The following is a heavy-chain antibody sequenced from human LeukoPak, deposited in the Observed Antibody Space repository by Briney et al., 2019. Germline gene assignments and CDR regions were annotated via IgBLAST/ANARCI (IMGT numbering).Heavy chain of an antibody. CDR1: GGSFSGYY. Sequence: PSETLSLTCAVYGGSFSGYYWSWIRQPPGKGLEWIGEINHSGSTNYNPSLKSRVTISVDTSKNQFSLKLSSVTAADTAVYYCARDVPIYCSSTSCHRPFDYWGQGTLVTVSS. V-gene: IGHV4-34*01. CDR3: ARDVPIYCSSTSCHRPFDY. J-gene: IGHJ4*02. CDR2: INHSGST. D-gene: IGHD2-2*01.